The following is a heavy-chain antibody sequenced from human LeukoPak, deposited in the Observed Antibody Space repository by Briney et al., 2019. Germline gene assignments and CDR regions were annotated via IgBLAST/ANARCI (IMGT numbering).Heavy chain of an antibody. V-gene: IGHV3-15*01. D-gene: IGHD4-23*01. CDR3: TTSTTVVTRPNFAADY. CDR2: IKSKTDGGTT. J-gene: IGHJ4*02. CDR1: GFTFSNAW. Sequence: GGSLRLSCAASGFTFSNAWMSWVRQAPGKGLEWVGRIKSKTDGGTTDYAAPVKGRFTISRDDSKNTLYLQMNSLKTEDTAMYYCTTSTTVVTRPNFAADYWGQGTLVTVSS.